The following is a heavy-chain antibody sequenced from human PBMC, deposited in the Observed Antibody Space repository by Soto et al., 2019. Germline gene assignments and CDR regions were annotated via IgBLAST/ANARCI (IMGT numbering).Heavy chain of an antibody. CDR3: DRDLGREGIDI. V-gene: IGHV4-4*07. CDR1: GGSIMSYY. J-gene: IGHJ6*02. D-gene: IGHD2-15*01. CDR2: IYTTGST. Sequence: SETLSLTCSVSGGSIMSYYWTWVRQAAGKGQEWIGRIYTTGSTNYNPSLKGRVTMSVDTSKNQFSLRLSSVTAADTAVYYCDRDLGREGIDIWGQGTTVTVSS.